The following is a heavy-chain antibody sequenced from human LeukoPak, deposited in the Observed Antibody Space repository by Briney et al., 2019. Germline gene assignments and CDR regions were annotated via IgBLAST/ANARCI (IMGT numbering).Heavy chain of an antibody. Sequence: GESLKISCKASGYSFTNYWIGWVRQMPGKGLEWVSGINWNGGITGYADSVKGRFTISRDNAKNSLYLQMNSLRAEDTALYYCARDFVGYCSGGSCYYLAFDIWGQGTMVTVSS. CDR3: ARDFVGYCSGGSCYYLAFDI. CDR1: GYSFTNYW. D-gene: IGHD2-15*01. J-gene: IGHJ3*02. CDR2: INWNGGIT. V-gene: IGHV3-20*04.